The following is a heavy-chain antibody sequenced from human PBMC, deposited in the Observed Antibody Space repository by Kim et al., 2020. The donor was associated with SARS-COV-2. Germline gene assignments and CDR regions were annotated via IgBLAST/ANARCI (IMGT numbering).Heavy chain of an antibody. J-gene: IGHJ1*01. CDR3: ARVQSVGELI. CDR1: GFTVSNSY. V-gene: IGHV3-53*01. D-gene: IGHD3-10*01. Sequence: GGSLRLSCAASGFTVSNSYMTWVRQAPGKGLEWVSIIYRDNSIYYADSVKGRFTISRDSSKNTLSLQMNSLRADDTAVYYCARVQSVGELIWGQGTLVTVSS. CDR2: IYRDNSI.